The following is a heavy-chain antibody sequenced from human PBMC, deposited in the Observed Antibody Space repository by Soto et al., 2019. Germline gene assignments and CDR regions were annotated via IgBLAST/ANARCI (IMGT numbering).Heavy chain of an antibody. D-gene: IGHD6-19*01. CDR2: IYYSGNT. CDR1: GGSMTGFY. Sequence: SETLSLTCTVSGGSMTGFYWSWIRQPPGKGLEWIGFIYYSGNTNYNPSLKSRVTISVDTSKSQFSLKLSSVTAADTAVYYCAKTPGLAVAATNWFDPWGQGTLVTVSS. V-gene: IGHV4-59*01. J-gene: IGHJ5*02. CDR3: AKTPGLAVAATNWFDP.